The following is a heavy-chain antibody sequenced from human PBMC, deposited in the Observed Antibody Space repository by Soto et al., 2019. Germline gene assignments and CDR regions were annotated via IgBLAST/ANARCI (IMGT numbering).Heavy chain of an antibody. CDR1: GFTFSSYG. V-gene: IGHV3-30*03. CDR3: ARGAVAGYDAFDI. J-gene: IGHJ3*02. Sequence: PGGSQRLSCAAPGFTFSSYGMHWVRQAPGKGLEWVAVISYDGSNKYYADSVKGRFTISRDNSKNTLYLQMNSLRAEDTAVYYCARGAVAGYDAFDIWGQGTMVTV. D-gene: IGHD6-19*01. CDR2: ISYDGSNK.